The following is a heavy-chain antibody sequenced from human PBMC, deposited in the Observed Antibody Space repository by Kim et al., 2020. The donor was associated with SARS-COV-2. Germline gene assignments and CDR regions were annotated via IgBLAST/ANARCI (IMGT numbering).Heavy chain of an antibody. Sequence: GGSLRLSCAASGFTFSSYAMSWVRQAPGKGLEWVSAISGSGGSTYYADSVKGRFTISRDNSKNTLYLQMNSLRAEDTAVYYCAKAYWYYYDSSGYYHDAFDIWGQGTMVTVSS. J-gene: IGHJ3*02. CDR2: ISGSGGST. CDR3: AKAYWYYYDSSGYYHDAFDI. V-gene: IGHV3-23*01. D-gene: IGHD3-22*01. CDR1: GFTFSSYA.